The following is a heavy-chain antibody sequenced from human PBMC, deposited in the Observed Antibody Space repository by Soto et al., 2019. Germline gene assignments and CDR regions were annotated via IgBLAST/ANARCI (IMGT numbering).Heavy chain of an antibody. V-gene: IGHV4-31*03. CDR1: GGSLSRGGYY. J-gene: IGHJ5*02. CDR2: TYNSVST. CDR3: ARDPAP. Sequence: SETLSLTCTVSGGSLSRGGYYWSWIRQNPGKGLEWIAYTYNSVSTYYNPSLKSRVTISVDTSKNQFSLKLPSVTAADTAVYYCARDPAPWGQGTLVTVSS.